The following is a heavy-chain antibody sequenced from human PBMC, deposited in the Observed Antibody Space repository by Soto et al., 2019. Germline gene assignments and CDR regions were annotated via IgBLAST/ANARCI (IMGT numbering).Heavy chain of an antibody. Sequence: ASETLSLTCAVSGYSISSGYYWGWIRQPPGKGLEWIGSIYHSGSTYYNPSLKSRVTISVDTSKNQFSLKLSSVTAAATAVYYCARGLPPGGGSDFDYWGQGTLVTVSS. CDR2: IYHSGST. J-gene: IGHJ4*02. V-gene: IGHV4-38-2*01. D-gene: IGHD1-26*01. CDR1: GYSISSGYY. CDR3: ARGLPPGGGSDFDY.